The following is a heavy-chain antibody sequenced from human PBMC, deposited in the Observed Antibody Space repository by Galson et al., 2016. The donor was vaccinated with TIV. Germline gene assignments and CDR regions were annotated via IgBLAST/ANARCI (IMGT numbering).Heavy chain of an antibody. D-gene: IGHD6-19*01. V-gene: IGHV4-39*07. J-gene: IGHJ3*01. CDR3: ARDSWGSGYNSGWEGFDL. Sequence: GTLSLPCTVSGGSLTSSDSYWGWIRQPPGKGQEWIGSINYSGNTYYNPSLQSRVTISVDRSKNQISLKLNSVTAADTAVYYCARDSWGSGYNSGWEGFDLWGQGTMVTVSS. CDR1: GGSLTSSDSY. CDR2: INYSGNT.